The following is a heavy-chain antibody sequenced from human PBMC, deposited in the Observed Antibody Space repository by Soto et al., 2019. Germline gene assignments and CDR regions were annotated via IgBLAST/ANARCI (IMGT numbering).Heavy chain of an antibody. CDR1: GFTFSSYA. Sequence: EVQLLGSGGGLVQPGGSLRLSCAASGFTFSSYAMSWVRQAPGKGLEWVSAISGSGVSTYYADSVKGRFTISRDNSKNTLYLHMNGLRAEDTAVYYCAKEHHYSSSWSEFDYWGQGTLVTVSS. CDR2: ISGSGVST. CDR3: AKEHHYSSSWSEFDY. D-gene: IGHD6-13*01. J-gene: IGHJ4*02. V-gene: IGHV3-23*01.